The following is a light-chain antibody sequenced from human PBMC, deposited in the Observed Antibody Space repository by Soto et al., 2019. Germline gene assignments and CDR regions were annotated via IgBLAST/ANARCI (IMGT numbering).Light chain of an antibody. CDR3: QQRSNWPPLYT. CDR1: QSVSSD. J-gene: IGKJ2*01. CDR2: DAS. V-gene: IGKV3-11*01. Sequence: DIVLTQSPATLSLSPGERATLSCRASQSVSSDLAWYQQKPGQAPRLLIYDASNRATGIPARFSGSGSGTDFPLTISSLEPEDFAVYYCQQRSNWPPLYTFGQGTKLEIK.